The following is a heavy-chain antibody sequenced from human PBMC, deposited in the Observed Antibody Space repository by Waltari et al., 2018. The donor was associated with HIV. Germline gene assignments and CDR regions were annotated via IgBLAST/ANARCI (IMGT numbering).Heavy chain of an antibody. Sequence: QVQLQQWGAGLLKPSETLSLPCAVYGGSFSGYYWTWIRQPPGKGLQWIAEIYHSGAANYNPSLKSRVPISVDTSKNQFSLKLRSGTAADTAVYYCARLRWDASFYYGLDVWGQGTTVTVSS. V-gene: IGHV4-34*02. CDR1: GGSFSGYY. J-gene: IGHJ6*02. CDR2: IYHSGAA. D-gene: IGHD4-17*01. CDR3: ARLRWDASFYYGLDV.